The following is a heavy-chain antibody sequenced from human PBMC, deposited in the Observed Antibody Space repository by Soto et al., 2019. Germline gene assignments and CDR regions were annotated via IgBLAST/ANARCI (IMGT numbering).Heavy chain of an antibody. Sequence: GGSLRLSCAASGFTFSDYYMSWIRQAPGKGLEWVSYISSSGSTIYYADSVKGRFTISRDNAKNSLYLQMNSLRAEDTAVYYCARSPFDRFAEYTWFDPWGQGTLVTVSS. CDR3: ARSPFDRFAEYTWFDP. J-gene: IGHJ5*02. V-gene: IGHV3-11*01. CDR2: ISSSGSTI. D-gene: IGHD3-9*01. CDR1: GFTFSDYY.